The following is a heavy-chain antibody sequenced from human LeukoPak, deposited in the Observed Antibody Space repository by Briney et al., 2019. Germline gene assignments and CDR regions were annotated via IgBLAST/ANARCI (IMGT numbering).Heavy chain of an antibody. V-gene: IGHV4-30-2*01. D-gene: IGHD4-17*01. Sequence: KTSETLSLTCPVSGGSINNGAYYWTWIRQPPGRGLEWIGYIYHSGYTYYNPSLKSRVTISVDRSKNQLSLKLTSVTAADTAVYYCAGGPSDCGDYRGRAFDIWGQGTLVTVSS. CDR3: AGGPSDCGDYRGRAFDI. CDR2: IYHSGYT. CDR1: GGSINNGAYY. J-gene: IGHJ3*02.